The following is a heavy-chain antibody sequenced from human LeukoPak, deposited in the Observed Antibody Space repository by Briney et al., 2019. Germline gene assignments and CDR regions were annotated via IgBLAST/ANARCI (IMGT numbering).Heavy chain of an antibody. CDR1: GGSISSGDYS. CDR3: ASIWFGEIGAWFDP. J-gene: IGHJ5*02. Sequence: KPSETLSLTCTVSGGSISSGDYSWSWIRQPPGKGLEWIGYIYYSGSTYYNPSLKSRVTISVDTSKNQFSLKLSSVTAADTAVYYCASIWFGEIGAWFDPWGQGTLVTVSS. D-gene: IGHD3-10*01. V-gene: IGHV4-30-4*01. CDR2: IYYSGST.